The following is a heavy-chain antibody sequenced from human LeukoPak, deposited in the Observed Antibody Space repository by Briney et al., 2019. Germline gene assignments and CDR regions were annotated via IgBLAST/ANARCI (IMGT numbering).Heavy chain of an antibody. CDR1: GFTFSSYA. Sequence: GGSLRLSCAASGFTFSSYAMSWVRQAPGKGLEWVSAISGSGGSTYYADSVKGRFTITRDTSKNTLYLQMNSLRAEDTAVYYCAKDNYDILTGYRSRIVWGQGTLVTVSS. CDR3: AKDNYDILTGYRSRIV. J-gene: IGHJ4*02. V-gene: IGHV3-23*01. D-gene: IGHD3-9*01. CDR2: ISGSGGST.